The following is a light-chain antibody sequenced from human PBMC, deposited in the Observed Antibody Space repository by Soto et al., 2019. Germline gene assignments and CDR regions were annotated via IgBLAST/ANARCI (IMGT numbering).Light chain of an antibody. CDR1: QDINYS. J-gene: IGKJ4*01. V-gene: IGKV1D-13*01. Sequence: AIQLTQSPSSLSASVGDSITITCRASQDINYSSAWYQQKPGKAPNLLIYDASGLESGVPPRFSGGGSGTDFTLTITNLQPEDFATYYCQQFNNYPLTFGGGTKVDIK. CDR2: DAS. CDR3: QQFNNYPLT.